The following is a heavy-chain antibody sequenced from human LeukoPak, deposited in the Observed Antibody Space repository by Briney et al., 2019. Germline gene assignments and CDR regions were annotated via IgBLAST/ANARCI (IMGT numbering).Heavy chain of an antibody. CDR1: GFSFSTYS. CDR3: AKGSGWWNYFDY. CDR2: ISYDGSNK. Sequence: GGSLRLSCTASGFSFSTYSMTWVRQAPGKGLEWVAVISYDGSNKYYADSVKGRFTISRDNSKNTLYLQMNSLRAEDTAVYYCAKGSGWWNYFDYWGQGTLVTVSS. V-gene: IGHV3-30*18. J-gene: IGHJ4*02. D-gene: IGHD6-19*01.